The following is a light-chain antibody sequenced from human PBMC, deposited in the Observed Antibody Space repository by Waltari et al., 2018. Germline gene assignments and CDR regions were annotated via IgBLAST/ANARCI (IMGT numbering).Light chain of an antibody. J-gene: IGKJ4*01. CDR3: QQYNYWRPLT. CDR1: QSVSSY. CDR2: GAS. Sequence: ETVMTQSPATLSVSPGERATLSCRASQSVSSYLAWYQQRPGQAPRLLMYGASTRATGIPARFSGSGSGTEFTLTISSVQSEDIAVYYCQQYNYWRPLTFGGGTKVEIK. V-gene: IGKV3-15*01.